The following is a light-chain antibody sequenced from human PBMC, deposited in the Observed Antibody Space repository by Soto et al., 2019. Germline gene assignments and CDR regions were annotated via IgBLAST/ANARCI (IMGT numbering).Light chain of an antibody. V-gene: IGKV1-5*03. CDR2: KAS. CDR1: QTISSW. J-gene: IGKJ1*01. Sequence: DIQMTQSPSTLSGSVGDRVTITCRASQTISSWLAWYQQKPGKAPKLLIYKASTLKSGVPSRFSGSGSGTEFTLTISSLQPDDFATYYCQHYNRYSKAFGQGTKVEIK. CDR3: QHYNRYSKA.